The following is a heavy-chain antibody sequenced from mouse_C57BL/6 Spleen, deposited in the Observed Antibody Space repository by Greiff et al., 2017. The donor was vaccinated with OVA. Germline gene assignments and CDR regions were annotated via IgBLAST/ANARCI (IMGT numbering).Heavy chain of an antibody. Sequence: EVKLVESEGGLVQPGSSMKLSCTASGFTFSDYYMAWVRQVPEKGLEWVANINYDGSSTYYLDSLKSRFIISRDNAKNILYLQMSSLKSEDTATYYCARETPSSFDYWGQGTTLTVSS. D-gene: IGHD6-1*01. CDR1: GFTFSDYY. CDR3: ARETPSSFDY. CDR2: INYDGSST. V-gene: IGHV5-16*01. J-gene: IGHJ2*01.